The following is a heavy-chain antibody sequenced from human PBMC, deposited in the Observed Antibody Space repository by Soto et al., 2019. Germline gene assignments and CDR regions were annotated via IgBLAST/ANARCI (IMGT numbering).Heavy chain of an antibody. Sequence: QVQLVQSGAEVKKPGASVKVSCKASGYTFTGYYMHWVRQAPGQGLEWMGWINANSGGTNYAQKFQGWVTMTRDTYINTAYMELSRMRSDDTAVYYCARVAVAGTNDDAFDIWGQGTMVTVSS. CDR3: ARVAVAGTNDDAFDI. CDR1: GYTFTGYY. J-gene: IGHJ3*02. D-gene: IGHD6-19*01. V-gene: IGHV1-2*04. CDR2: INANSGGT.